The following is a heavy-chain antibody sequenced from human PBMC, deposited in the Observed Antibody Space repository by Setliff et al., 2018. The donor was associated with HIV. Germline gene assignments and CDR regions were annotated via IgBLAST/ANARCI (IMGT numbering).Heavy chain of an antibody. CDR3: ARAGKVEGYYYGSGSYYTRDV. D-gene: IGHD3-10*01. CDR2: INHSGST. J-gene: IGHJ6*04. Sequence: TLSLPCAVYGGSFSGYYWSWIRQPPGKGLEWIGEINHSGSTNYNPSLKSRVTISVDTSKNQFSLKLSSVTAADTAVYYCARAGKVEGYYYGSGSYYTRDVWGKGTTVTVSS. V-gene: IGHV4-34*01. CDR1: GGSFSGYY.